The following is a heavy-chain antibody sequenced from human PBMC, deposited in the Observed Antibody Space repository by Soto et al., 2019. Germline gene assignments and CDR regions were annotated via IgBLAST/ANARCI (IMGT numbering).Heavy chain of an antibody. J-gene: IGHJ6*02. D-gene: IGHD6-6*01. Sequence: PSETLSLTCTVSGGSISSSSYYWGWIRQPPGKGLEWIGSIYYSGSTYYNPSLKSRVTISVDTSKNQFSLKLSSVTAADTAVYYCARHVAARPHYYYYYGMEVWGQGTTVTVSS. CDR1: GGSISSSSYY. CDR2: IYYSGST. V-gene: IGHV4-39*01. CDR3: ARHVAARPHYYYYYGMEV.